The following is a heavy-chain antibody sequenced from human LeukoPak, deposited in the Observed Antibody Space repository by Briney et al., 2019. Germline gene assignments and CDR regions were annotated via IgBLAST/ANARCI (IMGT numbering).Heavy chain of an antibody. Sequence: GGSLRLSCAASGFTLSGYGMNWVRQAPGKGLEWVSYISSSTRIIYYADSVKGRLTISRDNAKNSLYLQMNSLRAEDTAVYYCAKGPAHYGGLSGCYYYYMDVWGKGTTVTISS. D-gene: IGHD4-17*01. CDR2: ISSSTRII. V-gene: IGHV3-48*01. CDR1: GFTLSGYG. CDR3: AKGPAHYGGLSGCYYYYMDV. J-gene: IGHJ6*03.